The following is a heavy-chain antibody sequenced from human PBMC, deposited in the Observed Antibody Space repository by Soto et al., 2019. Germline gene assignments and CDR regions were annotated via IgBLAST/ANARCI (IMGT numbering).Heavy chain of an antibody. D-gene: IGHD3-3*01. CDR3: AGDYDFWSGSFGMDV. Sequence: QVQLQESGPGLVKPSETLSLTCSVSGASISGYYWSWIRQAAGTGLQWIGRVYTNGDTNYNPSLKSRVTMSVDTSRNQFSLKLTSVTAAETAVYYGAGDYDFWSGSFGMDVWGQGTTVTVSS. J-gene: IGHJ6*02. CDR2: VYTNGDT. CDR1: GASISGYY. V-gene: IGHV4-4*07.